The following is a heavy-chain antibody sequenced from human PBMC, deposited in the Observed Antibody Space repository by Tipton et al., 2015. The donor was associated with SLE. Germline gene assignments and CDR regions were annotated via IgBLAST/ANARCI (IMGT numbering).Heavy chain of an antibody. CDR1: GGSISSGSHF. V-gene: IGHV4-61*09. D-gene: IGHD3-22*01. Sequence: LRLSCTVSGGSISSGSHFWSWIRQPAGKGLEWIGHVYSTGTTHHNPSLKSRVTISVDTSKNQLSLKLSSVTAADTAVYYCARDVGLPIVRSWFDPWGQGTLVTVSS. CDR2: VYSTGTT. J-gene: IGHJ5*02. CDR3: ARDVGLPIVRSWFDP.